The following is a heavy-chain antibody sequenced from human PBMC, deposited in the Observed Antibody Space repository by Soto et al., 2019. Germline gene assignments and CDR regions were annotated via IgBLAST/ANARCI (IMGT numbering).Heavy chain of an antibody. CDR1: GFLFSSSGVG. CDR3: AHRRGGYNWDDGDFDF. V-gene: IGHV2-5*02. Sequence: QITLKESGPTLVEPTPTLTLTCTFSGFLFSSSGVGVCWIRQPPGKALEWLAFTYWDDENRYNPSLKSRLTVVKDTTDSLAGLLLTNMDPVDTATYYCAHRRGGYNWDDGDFDFWGQGILVTVSS. J-gene: IGHJ4*02. CDR2: TYWDDEN. D-gene: IGHD1-20*01.